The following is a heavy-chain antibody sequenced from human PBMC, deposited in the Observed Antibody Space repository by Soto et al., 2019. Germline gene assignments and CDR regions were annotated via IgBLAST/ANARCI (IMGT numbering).Heavy chain of an antibody. J-gene: IGHJ6*02. D-gene: IGHD1-1*01. Sequence: QVQLVESGGGVVQPGRSLRLSRAASGFTFSSSAMHGVLQAQGNVVEWVAVISYDGSNKYYADSVKGRFTISRDNSKNTLYLQMNSLRAEDTAVYYGARDRLCYNWNDVSYYYYGLDVWGQGTTVTVSS. CDR2: ISYDGSNK. V-gene: IGHV3-30-3*01. CDR3: ARDRLCYNWNDVSYYYYGLDV. CDR1: GFTFSSSA.